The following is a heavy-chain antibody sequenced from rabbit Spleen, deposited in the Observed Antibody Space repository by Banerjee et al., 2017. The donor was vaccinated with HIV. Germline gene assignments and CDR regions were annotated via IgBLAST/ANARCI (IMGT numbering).Heavy chain of an antibody. V-gene: IGHV1S45*01. CDR1: GIDYSVEG. Sequence: ELVESGGGLVQPGESLKLSCKVSGIDYSVEGISWVRQAPGKGPEWIACIGGGVSSITYYANWAQGRFTISKTSSTTVTLQMTSLTAADTATYYCTRFGTGSNYYPFNLWGPGTLVTVS. J-gene: IGHJ4*01. D-gene: IGHD8-1*01. CDR3: TRFGTGSNYYPFNL. CDR2: IGGGVSSIT.